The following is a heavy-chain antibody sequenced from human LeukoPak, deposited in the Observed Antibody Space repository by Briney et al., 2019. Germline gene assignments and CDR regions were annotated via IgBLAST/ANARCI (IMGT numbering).Heavy chain of an antibody. V-gene: IGHV4-61*02. CDR2: IYTSGST. CDR3: AREQNYYDSSGYYSGWFDP. J-gene: IGHJ5*02. D-gene: IGHD3-22*01. CDR1: GGSISSGSYY. Sequence: SQTLSLTCTVSGGSISSGSYYWSWIRQPAGKGLEWIGRIYTSGSTIYNPSLKSRVTISVDTSKNQFSLKLSSVTAADTAVYYCAREQNYYDSSGYYSGWFDPWGQGTLVTVSS.